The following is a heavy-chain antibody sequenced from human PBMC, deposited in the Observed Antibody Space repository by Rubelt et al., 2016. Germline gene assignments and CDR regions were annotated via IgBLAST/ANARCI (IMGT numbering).Heavy chain of an antibody. CDR1: GGSMSTYY. CDR3: AGGITIFGVASGYFDY. V-gene: IGHV4-59*01. J-gene: IGHJ4*02. D-gene: IGHD3-3*01. Sequence: QLQLQESGPGLVKPSETLSLTCTVSGGSMSTYYWSWIRQPPGKGLEWIGYMYYSGSTNYNPSLKSRVTLSVDTSNNQFALKLSSWTAADTAVYYCAGGITIFGVASGYFDYWGQGTLVTVSS. CDR2: MYYSGST.